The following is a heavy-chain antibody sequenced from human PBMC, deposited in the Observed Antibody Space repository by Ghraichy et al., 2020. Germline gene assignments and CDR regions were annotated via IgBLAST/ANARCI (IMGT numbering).Heavy chain of an antibody. D-gene: IGHD6-13*01. Sequence: SETLSLTCTVSGGSINDDYWSWIRQPAGKGLEWIGRISTNGDTNHCPSLKGRVSMSVDTSKNQFSLNLTSVTAADTAVYYCARDRAAKGWFDPWGQGTLVTVSS. V-gene: IGHV4-4*07. J-gene: IGHJ5*02. CDR1: GGSINDDY. CDR3: ARDRAAKGWFDP. CDR2: ISTNGDT.